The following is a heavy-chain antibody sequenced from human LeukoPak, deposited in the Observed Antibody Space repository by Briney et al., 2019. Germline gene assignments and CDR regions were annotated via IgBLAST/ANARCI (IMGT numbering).Heavy chain of an antibody. CDR2: IYYSGST. J-gene: IGHJ6*03. D-gene: IGHD6-13*01. V-gene: IGHV4-39*07. Sequence: PSETLSLACTVSGASISRSNYYWGWIRQPPGKGLEWIVTIYYSGSTYYNPSLKSRVTISGDTSKNQFSLKLSSVTAADTAVYYCAREEAAGTIYYYYYMDVWGKGTTVTVSS. CDR1: GASISRSNYY. CDR3: AREEAAGTIYYYYYMDV.